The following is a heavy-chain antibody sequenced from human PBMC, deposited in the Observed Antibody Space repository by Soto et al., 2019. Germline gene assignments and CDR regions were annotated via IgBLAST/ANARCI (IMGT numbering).Heavy chain of an antibody. CDR2: IYYTGST. CDR3: ARDQYDFRRGSYSGAMEV. J-gene: IGHJ6*02. V-gene: IGHV4-61*01. Sequence: MXLTFTVSGGSASSRIPYWSMILQTQMKGMEWIGYIYYTGSTNYNPSLKGRVTMSVDTSRDQVSLRLRSVTRADTAVYYCARDQYDFRRGSYSGAMEVWGQGTKVTVSS. D-gene: IGHD3-3*01. CDR1: GGSASSRIPY.